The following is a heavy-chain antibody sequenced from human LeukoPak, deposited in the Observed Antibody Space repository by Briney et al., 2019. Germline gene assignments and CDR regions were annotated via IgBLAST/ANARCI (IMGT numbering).Heavy chain of an antibody. J-gene: IGHJ4*02. Sequence: SETLSLTCAVSGGSISSGGYSWSWIRQPPGKGLEWIGYIYHSGSTYYNPSLKSRVTISVDRSKNQFTLKLSSVTAADTAVYYCARGVDYWGQGTLVTVSS. CDR3: ARGVDY. CDR2: IYHSGST. V-gene: IGHV4-30-2*01. CDR1: GGSISSGGYS.